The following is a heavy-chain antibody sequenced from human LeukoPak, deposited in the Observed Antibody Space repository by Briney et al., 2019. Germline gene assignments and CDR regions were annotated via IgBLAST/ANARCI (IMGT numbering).Heavy chain of an antibody. J-gene: IGHJ4*02. V-gene: IGHV4-61*02. CDR2: IYTSGTT. CDR3: AREYFGLAYNFDY. Sequence: PSQTLSLTCTASGGSINSGGYYWTWIRQPAGKGLEWIGRIYTSGTTNYNPSLKSRVTMSVDTSKNQFSLKLSSVTAADTAVYYCAREYFGLAYNFDYWGQGTLVTVSS. CDR1: GGSINSGGYY. D-gene: IGHD3-10*01.